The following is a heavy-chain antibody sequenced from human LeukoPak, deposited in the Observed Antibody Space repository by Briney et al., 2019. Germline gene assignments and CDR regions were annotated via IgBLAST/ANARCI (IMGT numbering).Heavy chain of an antibody. J-gene: IGHJ4*01. CDR3: AREVAAGSYRGFDY. Sequence: SETLSLTCAVSGGSISTDNWWHWIRQSPGKGLEWIAEIYHNGDVHYNPSLKSRVTMSVDASKNQFSLKVNSVTAADTATYFCAREVAAGSYRGFDYWGQGTLVTVSS. CDR1: GGSISTDNW. D-gene: IGHD6-19*01. V-gene: IGHV4-4*02. CDR2: IYHNGDV.